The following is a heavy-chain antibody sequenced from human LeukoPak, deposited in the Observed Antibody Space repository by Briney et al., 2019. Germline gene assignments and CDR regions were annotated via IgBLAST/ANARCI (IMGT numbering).Heavy chain of an antibody. V-gene: IGHV4-61*02. Sequence: PSETLSLTCTVAGGSISSGSYYWSWIRQHAGKGLEWIGRIYTSRSTNYNPSLKTRVTISVDTSKNQFSLKLSSVTAADTAVYYYARWAYYGSGSYYNPSDYWGQGTLVTVSS. J-gene: IGHJ4*02. CDR3: ARWAYYGSGSYYNPSDY. D-gene: IGHD3-10*01. CDR2: IYTSRST. CDR1: GGSISSGSYY.